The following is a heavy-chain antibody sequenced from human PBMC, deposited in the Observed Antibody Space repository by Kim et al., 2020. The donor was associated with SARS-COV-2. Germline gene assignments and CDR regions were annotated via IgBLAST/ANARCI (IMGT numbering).Heavy chain of an antibody. D-gene: IGHD3-16*01. V-gene: IGHV3-30*01. Sequence: KYYADSVKCRFTISRDNSKNTLYLQMNSLRAEDTAVYYCARGGGYYGMDVWGQGTTVTVSS. CDR2: K. CDR3: ARGGGYYGMDV. J-gene: IGHJ6*02.